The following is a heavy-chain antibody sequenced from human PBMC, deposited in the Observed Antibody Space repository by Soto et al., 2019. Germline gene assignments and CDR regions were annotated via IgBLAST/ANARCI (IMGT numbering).Heavy chain of an antibody. Sequence: ASVKVSCKASGYTFTSYAMHWVRQAPGQRLEWMGWINAGNGNTKYSQKFQGRVTITRDTSASTAYMELSSLRSEDTAVFYCAIGETSAAFDYWGQGTLVTVSS. CDR3: AIGETSAAFDY. CDR2: INAGNGNT. V-gene: IGHV1-3*01. D-gene: IGHD1-26*01. CDR1: GYTFTSYA. J-gene: IGHJ4*02.